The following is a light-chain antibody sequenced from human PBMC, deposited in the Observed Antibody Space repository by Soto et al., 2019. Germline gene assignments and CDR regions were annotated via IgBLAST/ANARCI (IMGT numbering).Light chain of an antibody. CDR3: QQGKSFPLT. J-gene: IGKJ4*01. CDR2: GAS. Sequence: EIVMTHSPATLSVSPGERATLSCRASQSVSSNLAWYQQKPGQAPRLLIYGASTRATGIPARFSGSGSGTDFTLTISSLQPEDVATYYCQQGKSFPLTFGGGTKVDIK. CDR1: QSVSSN. V-gene: IGKV3-15*01.